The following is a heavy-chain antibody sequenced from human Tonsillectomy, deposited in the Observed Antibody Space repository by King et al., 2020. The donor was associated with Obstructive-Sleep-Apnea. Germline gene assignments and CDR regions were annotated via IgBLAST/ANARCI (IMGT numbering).Heavy chain of an antibody. V-gene: IGHV3-23*04. D-gene: IGHD2-2*01. CDR2: ISVSAIGT. Sequence: VQLVESGGGLVQPGGSLRLSCAASGFTFSTYAMSWVRQAPGKGLEWVSGISVSAIGTYSADSVKGRFTISRDNSKNTLYLQMTSLRAEDTAVYYCAKSIVPADYYYYGMDVWGQGTTVTVSS. J-gene: IGHJ6*02. CDR1: GFTFSTYA. CDR3: AKSIVPADYYYYGMDV.